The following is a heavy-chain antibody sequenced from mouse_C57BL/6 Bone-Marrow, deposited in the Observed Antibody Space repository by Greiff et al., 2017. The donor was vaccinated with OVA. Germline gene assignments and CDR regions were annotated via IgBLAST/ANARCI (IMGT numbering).Heavy chain of an antibody. CDR1: GYTFTSYG. Sequence: VQLQQSGAELARPGASVKLSCKASGYTFTSYGISWVKQRTGQGLEWIGEIYPRSGNTYYTEKFKGKATLTADKSSSTAYMELRSLTSEDSAVYFCARPPYYSNPWFAYWGQGTLVTVSA. J-gene: IGHJ3*01. CDR3: ARPPYYSNPWFAY. CDR2: IYPRSGNT. V-gene: IGHV1-81*01. D-gene: IGHD2-5*01.